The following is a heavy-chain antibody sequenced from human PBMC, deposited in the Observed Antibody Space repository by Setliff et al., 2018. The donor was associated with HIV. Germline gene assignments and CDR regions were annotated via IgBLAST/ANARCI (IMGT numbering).Heavy chain of an antibody. CDR2: IIPIFDTA. CDR3: ARDPYGYCTTTTCYVPGY. D-gene: IGHD2-2*03. J-gene: IGHJ4*02. Sequence: SVKVSCKASGGTFSSSAISWVRQAPGQGLEWMGGIIPIFDTANYAQKFQGRVTITADESTSTAYMELSSLRSEDTAIYYCARDPYGYCTTTTCYVPGYWDQGTLVTVSS. V-gene: IGHV1-69*13. CDR1: GGTFSSSA.